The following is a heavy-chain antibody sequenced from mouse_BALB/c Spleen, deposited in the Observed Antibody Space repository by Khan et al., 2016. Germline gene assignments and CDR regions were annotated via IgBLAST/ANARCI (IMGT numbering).Heavy chain of an antibody. CDR2: ISYSGST. D-gene: IGHD1-2*01. Sequence: EVQLQESGPGLVKPSQSLSLTCTVTGYSITSDYAWNWIRQFPENKLEWMGYISYSGSTSYNPSLKSRISITRDTSKNQFFLQLNSVTTEDTATYYCARREDYGPFDYWGQGTTLTVSS. J-gene: IGHJ2*01. CDR3: ARREDYGPFDY. V-gene: IGHV3-2*02. CDR1: GYSITSDYA.